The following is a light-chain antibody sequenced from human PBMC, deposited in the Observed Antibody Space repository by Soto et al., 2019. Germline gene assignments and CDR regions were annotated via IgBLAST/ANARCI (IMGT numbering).Light chain of an antibody. J-gene: IGKJ5*01. V-gene: IGKV1-17*03. CDR3: LQHKSYPIT. Sequence: DIQMTQSPSAMSASVGDRVTITCRASQGISNYLAWFQQKPGKVPKRLIYSASSMQSGVPSRFSGSGSGAECTLTICSLQSEDFATYYCLQHKSYPITCGQGTRLETK. CDR1: QGISNY. CDR2: SAS.